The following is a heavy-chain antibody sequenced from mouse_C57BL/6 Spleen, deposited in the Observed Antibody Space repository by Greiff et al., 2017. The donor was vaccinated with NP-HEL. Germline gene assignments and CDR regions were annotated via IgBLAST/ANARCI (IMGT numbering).Heavy chain of an antibody. Sequence: QVTLKESGPGILQSSQTLSLTCSFSGFSLSTSGMGVSWIRQPSGKGLEWLAHIYWDDDKRYNPSLKSRLTISKDTSRNQVFLKITSVDTADTATYYCARREGGYSWYFDVWGTGTTVTVSS. D-gene: IGHD2-3*01. V-gene: IGHV8-12*01. CDR3: ARREGGYSWYFDV. CDR1: GFSLSTSGMG. J-gene: IGHJ1*03. CDR2: IYWDDDK.